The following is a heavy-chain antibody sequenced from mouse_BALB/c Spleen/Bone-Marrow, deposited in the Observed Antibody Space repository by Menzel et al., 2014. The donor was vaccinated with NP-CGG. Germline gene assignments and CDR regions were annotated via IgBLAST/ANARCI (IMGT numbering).Heavy chain of an antibody. V-gene: IGHV1-7*01. CDR2: INPSTGYT. CDR1: GYTFTSYW. D-gene: IGHD2-1*01. Sequence: VQLQESGAELAKPGAPVKMSCKASGYTFTSYWMHWVKQRPGQGLEWIGNINPSTGYTEYNQKFKDKATLTADKSSSTAYMQLNSLTSEDPAVYYCARSYGKNVDYWGQGTTLTVSS. J-gene: IGHJ2*01. CDR3: ARSYGKNVDY.